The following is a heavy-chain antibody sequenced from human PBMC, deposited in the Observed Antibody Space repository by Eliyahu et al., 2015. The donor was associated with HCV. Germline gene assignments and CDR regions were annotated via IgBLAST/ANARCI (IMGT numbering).Heavy chain of an antibody. V-gene: IGHV1-69*04. CDR3: ASWGEGDYVVL. CDR1: GGTFSSYA. CDR2: IIPILGIA. Sequence: QVQLVQSGAEVKKPGSSVKVSCKASGGTFSSYAISWVRQAPGQGLEWMGRIIPILGIANYAQKFQGRVTITADKSTSTAYMELSSLRSEDTAVYYCASWGEGDYVVLWGQGTLVTVSS. D-gene: IGHD4-17*01. J-gene: IGHJ4*02.